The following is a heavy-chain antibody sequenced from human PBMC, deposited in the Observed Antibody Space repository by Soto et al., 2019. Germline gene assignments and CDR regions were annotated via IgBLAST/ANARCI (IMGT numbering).Heavy chain of an antibody. D-gene: IGHD1-1*01. J-gene: IGHJ5*02. CDR3: ARHNSQWPNWFDP. CDR1: GYTFTSYG. Sequence: ASVKVCCKASGYTFTSYGISWVRQAPGQGLEWVGWISGYDGNTDYAHKFRGRVTLTTDTSTDTAYMDLRSLTSDDTAVYYCARHNSQWPNWFDPWGQGTPVTVSS. CDR2: ISGYDGNT. V-gene: IGHV1-18*01.